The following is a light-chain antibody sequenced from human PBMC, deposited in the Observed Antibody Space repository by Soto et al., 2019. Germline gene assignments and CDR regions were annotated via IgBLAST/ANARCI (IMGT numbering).Light chain of an antibody. Sequence: DIVMTQSPLSLPVTPGEPASISCRSSQSLXHSNGYNYLDWYLQKPGQSPQLLIYLGSNRASGVPDRFSGSGSGTDFTLKISRVEAEDVGVYYXMQALQASRTFGHGTKVEIK. CDR2: LGS. V-gene: IGKV2-28*01. CDR1: QSLXHSNGYNY. CDR3: MQALQASRT. J-gene: IGKJ1*01.